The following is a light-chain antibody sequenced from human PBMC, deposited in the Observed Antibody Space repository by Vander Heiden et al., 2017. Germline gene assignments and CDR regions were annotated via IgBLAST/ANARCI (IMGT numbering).Light chain of an antibody. V-gene: IGLV3-25*03. CDR1: ALPKQY. Sequence: SYELTQPPSVSVSPGQTARITCSGDALPKQYAYWYQQKPGQAPVLVIYKDSERPSGIPERFSGSSSGTTVTLTISGVQAEDEADYYCQSADSSGTPYWVFGGGTKLTGL. CDR3: QSADSSGTPYWV. CDR2: KDS. J-gene: IGLJ3*02.